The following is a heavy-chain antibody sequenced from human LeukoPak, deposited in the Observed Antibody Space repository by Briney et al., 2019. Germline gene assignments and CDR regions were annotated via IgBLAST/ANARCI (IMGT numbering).Heavy chain of an antibody. CDR3: ARGGLGATMNTGPGD. CDR1: GFTFSRYS. J-gene: IGHJ4*02. CDR2: IGSSGTYI. D-gene: IGHD5-12*01. V-gene: IGHV3-21*01. Sequence: KPGGSLRLSCAASGFTFSRYSMDWVRQAPGKGLEWVSSIGSSGTYIYYEDSVKGRFTISRDNAKNSLYLQMNSLRAEDTAVYCCARGGLGATMNTGPGDWGQGTLVTVSS.